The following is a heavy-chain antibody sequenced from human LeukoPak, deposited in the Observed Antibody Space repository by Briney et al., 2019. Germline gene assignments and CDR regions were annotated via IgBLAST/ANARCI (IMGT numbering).Heavy chain of an antibody. Sequence: PGGSLRLSCAASGFTVSSNYMSWVRQAPGKGLEWVSVIYSGGSTYYADSVKGRFTISRDSSKNTLYPQMNTLRAEDTAVYYCARDGRPKGFPGLDYWGQGTLVTVSS. J-gene: IGHJ4*02. CDR2: IYSGGST. CDR1: GFTVSSNY. V-gene: IGHV3-53*01. CDR3: ARDGRPKGFPGLDY. D-gene: IGHD1-1*01.